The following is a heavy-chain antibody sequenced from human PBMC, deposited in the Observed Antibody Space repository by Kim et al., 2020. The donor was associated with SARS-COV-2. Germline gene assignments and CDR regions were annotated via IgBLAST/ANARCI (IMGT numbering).Heavy chain of an antibody. CDR1: GFTFSSYE. V-gene: IGHV3-48*03. CDR2: ISSSGSTI. D-gene: IGHD6-19*01. CDR3: ARAGQWLVPFDY. J-gene: IGHJ4*02. Sequence: GGSLRLSCAASGFTFSSYEMNWVRQAPGKGLEWVSYISSSGSTIYYADSVKGRFTISRDNAKNSLYLQMNSLRAEDTAVYYCARAGQWLVPFDYWGQGTLVTVSS.